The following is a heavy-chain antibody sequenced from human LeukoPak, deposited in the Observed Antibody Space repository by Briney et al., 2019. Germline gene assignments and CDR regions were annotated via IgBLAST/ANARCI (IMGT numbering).Heavy chain of an antibody. D-gene: IGHD1-26*01. CDR2: IYHSGST. CDR1: GYSITSGYY. Sequence: SETLSLTCTVSGYSITSGYYWGWIRQPPGKGLEWIGSIYHSGSTYYNPSLQSRVTISVDTSKNQFSLKLRSVTAADTAVYYCAREGIVGDSWGQGTLVTVSS. CDR3: AREGIVGDS. V-gene: IGHV4-38-2*02. J-gene: IGHJ4*02.